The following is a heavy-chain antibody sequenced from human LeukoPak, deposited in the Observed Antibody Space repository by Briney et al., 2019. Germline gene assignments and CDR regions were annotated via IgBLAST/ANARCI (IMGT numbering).Heavy chain of an antibody. CDR2: ISGSGGST. Sequence: PGGSPRLSCAASGFTFSSYAMSWVRQAPGKGLEWVSAISGSGGSTYYADSVKGRFTISRDNSKNTLYLQMNSLRAEDTAVYYCAKAAVGLGGYSYVQGSDYWGQGTLVTVSS. D-gene: IGHD5-18*01. V-gene: IGHV3-23*01. CDR3: AKAAVGLGGYSYVQGSDY. J-gene: IGHJ4*02. CDR1: GFTFSSYA.